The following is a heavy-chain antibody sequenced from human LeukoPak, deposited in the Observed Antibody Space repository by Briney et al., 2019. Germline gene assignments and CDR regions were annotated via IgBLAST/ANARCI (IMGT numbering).Heavy chain of an antibody. V-gene: IGHV1-2*02. J-gene: IGHJ4*02. CDR2: INPNSGGT. CDR3: ATSVDIVAFY. D-gene: IGHD5-12*01. Sequence: ASVKVSCKASGYTFTSYGISWVRQAPGQGLEWMGWINPNSGGTNYAQKFQGRVTMTRDTSISTAYMELSRLRSDDTAVYYCATSVDIVAFYWGQGTLVTVSS. CDR1: GYTFTSYG.